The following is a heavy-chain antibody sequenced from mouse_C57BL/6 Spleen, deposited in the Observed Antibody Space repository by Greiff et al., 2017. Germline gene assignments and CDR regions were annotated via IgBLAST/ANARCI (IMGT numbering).Heavy chain of an antibody. CDR1: GYSFTGYY. CDR2: INPSTGGT. V-gene: IGHV1-42*01. J-gene: IGHJ2*01. Sequence: VQLKESGPELVKPGASVKISCKASGYSFTGYYMNWVKQSPEKSLEWIGEINPSTGGTTSNQKFKAKAKLTVDKSASTAYVQLKSLTSEDSAVYYCARRIDGYYGPVDYWGQGTTLTVSS. CDR3: ARRIDGYYGPVDY. D-gene: IGHD2-3*01.